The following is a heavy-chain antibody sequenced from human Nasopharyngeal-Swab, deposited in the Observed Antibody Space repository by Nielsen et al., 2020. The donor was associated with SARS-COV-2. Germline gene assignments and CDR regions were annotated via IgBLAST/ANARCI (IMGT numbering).Heavy chain of an antibody. CDR3: ARESIAAAGPGMDV. V-gene: IGHV3-74*01. J-gene: IGHJ6*02. D-gene: IGHD6-13*01. CDR1: GFIFSSYW. CDR2: IKSDGSST. Sequence: GGSLRLSGAASGFIFSSYWMHRVRQAPGKGLVWVSRIKSDGSSTSYADSVKGRFTISRDNAKNTLFLQMNSLRAEDTAVYYCARESIAAAGPGMDVWGQGTAVTVSS.